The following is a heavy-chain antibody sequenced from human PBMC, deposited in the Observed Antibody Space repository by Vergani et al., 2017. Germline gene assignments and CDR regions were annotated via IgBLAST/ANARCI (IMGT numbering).Heavy chain of an antibody. Sequence: EVQLVESGGGLVKPGGSLRLSCAASGFTFSSYSMNWVRQAPGKGLEWVSSISSSSSYIYYADSVKGRFTISRDNAKNSLYLQMNSLRAEDTAVYYCARDSSYYGSGSYPYYYYYGMDVWGQGP. CDR1: GFTFSSYS. J-gene: IGHJ6*02. CDR2: ISSSSSYI. CDR3: ARDSSYYGSGSYPYYYYYGMDV. V-gene: IGHV3-21*01. D-gene: IGHD3-10*01.